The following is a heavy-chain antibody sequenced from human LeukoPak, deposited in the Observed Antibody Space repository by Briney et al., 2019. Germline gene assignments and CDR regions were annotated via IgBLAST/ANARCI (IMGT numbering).Heavy chain of an antibody. Sequence: GGSLRLSCAASGFTFSSYWMSWVRQAPGKGLEWVANIKQDGSEKYYVDSVKGRFTISRDNAKNPLYLQMNSLRAEDTAVYYCARDLGLAAAGLGYFDYWGQGTLVTVSS. CDR3: ARDLGLAAAGLGYFDY. V-gene: IGHV3-7*01. J-gene: IGHJ4*02. CDR2: IKQDGSEK. CDR1: GFTFSSYW. D-gene: IGHD6-13*01.